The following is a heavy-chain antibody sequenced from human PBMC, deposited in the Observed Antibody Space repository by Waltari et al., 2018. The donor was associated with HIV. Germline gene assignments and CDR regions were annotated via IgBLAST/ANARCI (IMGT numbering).Heavy chain of an antibody. CDR3: ATQKGGGNYNYFDY. D-gene: IGHD1-26*01. CDR2: IDPGDSDT. Sequence: EVQLVQSGAEVKKPGESLKISCQASGYTFATYWIGWVRQMPGKGLEWVGIIDPGDSDTRYSPSFQGQVTISADKSISTAYLQWNSLKASDTAMYYCATQKGGGNYNYFDYWGQGTLVTVSS. V-gene: IGHV5-51*01. J-gene: IGHJ4*02. CDR1: GYTFATYW.